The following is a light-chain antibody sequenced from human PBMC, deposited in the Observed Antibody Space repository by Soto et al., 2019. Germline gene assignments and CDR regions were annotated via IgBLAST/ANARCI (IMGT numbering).Light chain of an antibody. J-gene: IGKJ4*01. CDR1: RSVGRS. CDR3: QQRGNWHLT. CDR2: DAF. V-gene: IGKV3-11*01. Sequence: ETVLTQSPATLSLSPGERATLSCRASRSVGRSLAWYQQKPCQAPRLLIYDAFNRATGIPARFSGSGSGTDFTLTISSLYPEDFAIYYCQQRGNWHLTFGGGTKGEIK.